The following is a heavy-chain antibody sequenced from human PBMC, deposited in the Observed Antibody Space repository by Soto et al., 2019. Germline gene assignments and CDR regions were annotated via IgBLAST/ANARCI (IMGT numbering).Heavy chain of an antibody. CDR3: AILILGLLFGESHIDY. D-gene: IGHD3-10*01. CDR1: GYTFTSYD. Sequence: QVQLVQSGAEVKKPGASVKVSCKASGYTFTSYDINWVRQATGQGLEWMGWMNPNSGNTGYAQKFQGRVTMTRNTSISTAYMELSSLRSEDTAVYYCAILILGLLFGESHIDYWGQGTLVTVSS. J-gene: IGHJ4*02. V-gene: IGHV1-8*01. CDR2: MNPNSGNT.